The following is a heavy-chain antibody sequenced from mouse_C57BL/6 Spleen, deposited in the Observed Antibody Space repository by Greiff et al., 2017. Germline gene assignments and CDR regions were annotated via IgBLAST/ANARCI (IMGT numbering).Heavy chain of an antibody. CDR2: FDPSDSYT. Sequence: QVQLQQSGAELVMPGASVKLSCKASGYTFTSYWMHWVKQRPGQGLEWIGEFDPSDSYTNYNQKFKGKSTLTVDKSSSTAYMQLSSLTSEDSAVYYCARSGYVDDAMDYWGPGTSVTVSS. CDR1: GYTFTSYW. D-gene: IGHD3-2*02. V-gene: IGHV1-69*01. CDR3: ARSGYVDDAMDY. J-gene: IGHJ4*01.